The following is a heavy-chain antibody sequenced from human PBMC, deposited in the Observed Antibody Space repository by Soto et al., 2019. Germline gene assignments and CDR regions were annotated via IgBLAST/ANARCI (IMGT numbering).Heavy chain of an antibody. D-gene: IGHD1-1*01. CDR2: IFYTGRT. CDR3: AGLPFRIPEARHGRSNWFGT. CDR1: GGSISNPSYY. J-gene: IGHJ5*02. Sequence: KPSETLSLTCTVSGGSISNPSYYWGWVRQPPGKGLEWIGDIFYTGRTYYSPSLKSRVTISVDTSKEQFSLNLTSVTAADTAVYFCAGLPFRIPEARHGRSNWFGTWAPGTLVTVSS. V-gene: IGHV4-39*01.